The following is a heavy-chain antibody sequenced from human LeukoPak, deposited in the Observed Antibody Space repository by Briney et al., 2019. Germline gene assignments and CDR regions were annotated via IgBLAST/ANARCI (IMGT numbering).Heavy chain of an antibody. CDR2: INPRGGGT. J-gene: IGHJ4*02. CDR1: GGTFSSYA. CDR3: VRYPREDLIVGVTLTCFTY. Sequence: ASVKVSCKASGGTFSSYAISWVRQAPGQGLEWRGIINPRGGGTRYAQKFQGRVTMTRDTSTSTVYMELSSLRSDDTSVYDCVRYPREDLIVGVTLTCFTYCGQGSLVAVSS. V-gene: IGHV1-46*01. D-gene: IGHD3-16*01.